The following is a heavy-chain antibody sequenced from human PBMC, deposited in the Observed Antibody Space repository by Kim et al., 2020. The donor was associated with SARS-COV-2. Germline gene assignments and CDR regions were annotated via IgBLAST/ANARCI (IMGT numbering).Heavy chain of an antibody. CDR2: VSGDDLRT. J-gene: IGHJ4*02. CDR1: GFDFTVHA. D-gene: IGHD1-26*01. CDR3: AKREPGPFDY. Sequence: GGSLRLSCAASGFDFTVHAVSWVRQGPGKGLEWVSTVSGDDLRTYYSDSVRGRFTISRDNSKNTVYLQMSSLRVEDTAIYYCAKREPGPFDYWGQGTLVT. V-gene: IGHV3-23*01.